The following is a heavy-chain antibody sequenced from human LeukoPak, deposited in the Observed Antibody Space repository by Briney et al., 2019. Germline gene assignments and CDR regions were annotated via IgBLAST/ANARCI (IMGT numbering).Heavy chain of an antibody. CDR3: ATVPKPYYYDSSGYLHY. V-gene: IGHV1-24*01. J-gene: IGHJ4*02. CDR2: LDPEDGET. D-gene: IGHD3-22*01. Sequence: SRTIPGHTHLQLTLHRVRQPPGTRLEWTAPLDPEDGETISAQKFQRRVTMTEHTSTDTAYMELSSLRSTDTAVYYYATVPKPYYYDSSGYLHYWGQGTLVTHSS. CDR1: GHTHLQLT.